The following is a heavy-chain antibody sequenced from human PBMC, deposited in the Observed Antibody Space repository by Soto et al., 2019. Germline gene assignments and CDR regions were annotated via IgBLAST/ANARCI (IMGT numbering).Heavy chain of an antibody. J-gene: IGHJ4*01. CDR1: GSPISSYY. D-gene: IGHD2-15*01. V-gene: IGHV4-59*08. CDR3: ARLGGRYQAFDY. CDR2: IYYAGTT. Sequence: SETLSLTCNVSGSPISSYYWGWFRQPPGQGLEWVGYIYYAGTTSYNPSLRSRVAISVDASKRQFSLDLRSVTAADTAVYYCARLGGRYQAFDYWGHGALVTVSS.